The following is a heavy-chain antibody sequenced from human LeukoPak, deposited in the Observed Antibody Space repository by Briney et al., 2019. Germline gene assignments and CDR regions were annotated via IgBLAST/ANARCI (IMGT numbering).Heavy chain of an antibody. CDR3: ARDEDGFDS. CDR1: GFTSSSYW. J-gene: IGHJ4*02. V-gene: IGHV3-7*01. Sequence: GGSLRLSCAASGFTSSSYWMSWVRQAPGKGLEWVANIKQDGSEKYYVDSVKGRFTISRDNAKNSLYLQMNSLRAEDTAVYYCARDEDGFDSWGQGTLVTVSS. CDR2: IKQDGSEK.